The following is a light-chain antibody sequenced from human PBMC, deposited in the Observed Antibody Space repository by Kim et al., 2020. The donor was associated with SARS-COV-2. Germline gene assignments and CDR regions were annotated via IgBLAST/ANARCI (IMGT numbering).Light chain of an antibody. CDR2: AAS. CDR3: QQTYNTPQT. V-gene: IGKV1-39*01. CDR1: QTIKTF. J-gene: IGKJ5*01. Sequence: ASVGDKVNISCRASQTIKTFLNWYQQKPGQAPSLLISAASSLQGGVPSRFSGSGSGTDFTLTISSLQPEDVATYYCQQTYNTPQTFGQGTRLEIK.